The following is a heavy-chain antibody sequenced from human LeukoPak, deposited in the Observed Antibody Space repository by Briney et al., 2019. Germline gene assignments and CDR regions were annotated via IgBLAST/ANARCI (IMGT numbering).Heavy chain of an antibody. Sequence: PGRSLRLSCAASGFTFDDYAMHWVRQAPGKGLEWVSGISWNSGSIGYADSVKGRFTISRDNAKNSLYLQMNSLRAEDTALYYCAKGSREAFDIWGQGTMVTVSS. J-gene: IGHJ3*02. CDR1: GFTFDDYA. CDR2: ISWNSGSI. V-gene: IGHV3-9*01. CDR3: AKGSREAFDI.